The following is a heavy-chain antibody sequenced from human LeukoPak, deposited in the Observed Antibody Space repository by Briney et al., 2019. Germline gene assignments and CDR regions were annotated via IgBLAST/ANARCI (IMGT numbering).Heavy chain of an antibody. CDR2: IYYSGST. CDR1: GGSISSSSYY. Sequence: SETLSLTCTVSGGSISSSSYYWGWIRQPPGKGLEWIGSIYYSGSTYYNPSLKSRVTISVDTSKNQFSLKLSSVTAADTAVYYCARDQCYYDSSGYRGCWFDPWGQGTLVTVSS. V-gene: IGHV4-39*07. J-gene: IGHJ5*02. CDR3: ARDQCYYDSSGYRGCWFDP. D-gene: IGHD3-22*01.